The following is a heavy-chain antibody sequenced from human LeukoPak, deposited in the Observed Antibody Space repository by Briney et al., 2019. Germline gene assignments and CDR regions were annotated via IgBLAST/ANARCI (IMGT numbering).Heavy chain of an antibody. J-gene: IGHJ4*02. D-gene: IGHD1-26*01. CDR3: AREAAQSGSYVDY. Sequence: GGSLRLSCAASGFTFSSYEMNWVRQAPGKGLEWVSYISSSGSTIYYADSVKGRFTISRDNAKNSLYLQMNSLRAEDTAVYYCAREAAQSGSYVDYWGQGTLVTVSS. CDR2: ISSSGSTI. CDR1: GFTFSSYE. V-gene: IGHV3-48*03.